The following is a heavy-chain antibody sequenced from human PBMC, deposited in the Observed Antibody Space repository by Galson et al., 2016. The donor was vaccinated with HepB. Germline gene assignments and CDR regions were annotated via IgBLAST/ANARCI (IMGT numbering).Heavy chain of an antibody. J-gene: IGHJ6*02. CDR2: INPSGGST. CDR1: GYTFISYY. CDR3: AREYITGTSGGYYYGMDV. V-gene: IGHV1-46*01. D-gene: IGHD1-20*01. Sequence: SVKVSCKASGYTFISYYMHWVRQAPGQGLEWMGIINPSGGSTSYAQKFQGRVTMTRDTSTSTVYMDLSGLRSEDTAVYYCAREYITGTSGGYYYGMDVCGQGTTVTVSS.